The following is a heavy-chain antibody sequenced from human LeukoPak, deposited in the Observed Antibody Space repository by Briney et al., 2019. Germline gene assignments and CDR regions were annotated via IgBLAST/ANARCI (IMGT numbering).Heavy chain of an antibody. J-gene: IGHJ3*02. Sequence: PGGSLRLSCAASGFTVSSNYMSWIRQAPGKGLEWVSYISSSGSTICYADSVKGRFTISRDDAKNSLYLQMNSLRAEDTAVYYCARVISDDAFDIWGQGTMVTVSS. CDR1: GFTVSSNY. D-gene: IGHD3-10*01. CDR2: ISSSGSTI. CDR3: ARVISDDAFDI. V-gene: IGHV3-11*01.